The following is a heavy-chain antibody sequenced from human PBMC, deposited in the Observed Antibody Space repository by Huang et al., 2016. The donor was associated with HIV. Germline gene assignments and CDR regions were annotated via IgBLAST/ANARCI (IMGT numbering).Heavy chain of an antibody. D-gene: IGHD6-13*01. CDR3: VKERGSSRARSSFDF. V-gene: IGHV3-30*02. Sequence: QVRLVESGGGVVQPGASLTLSCSASGFPFSAYGMDWVRQGPGKGLECVSFIRYDGNNDYLIGSVKGRFTISRDNSNNTLYLRMNSLRPEDTAVYYCVKERGSSRARSSFDFWGQGTAVIVSS. CDR1: GFPFSAYG. CDR2: IRYDGNND. J-gene: IGHJ3*01.